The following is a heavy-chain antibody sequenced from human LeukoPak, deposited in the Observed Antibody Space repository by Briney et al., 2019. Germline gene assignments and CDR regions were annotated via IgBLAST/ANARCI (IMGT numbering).Heavy chain of an antibody. D-gene: IGHD3/OR15-3a*01. V-gene: IGHV4-59*01. J-gene: IGHJ4*02. CDR2: IYYTGST. CDR3: ARVDSRYYFES. Sequence: SETLSVTGTVSGGSLTSYYWSSIRQPPGTGVEWMGHIYYTGSTNYNLSLQSRVTIPVATSKNQFSLTVESVTAADTAVYYCARVDSRYYFESWGQGSLVTVSS. CDR1: GGSLTSYY.